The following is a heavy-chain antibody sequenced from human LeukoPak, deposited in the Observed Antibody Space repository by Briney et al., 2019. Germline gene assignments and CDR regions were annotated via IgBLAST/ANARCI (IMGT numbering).Heavy chain of an antibody. CDR1: GGSISSGSYC. CDR3: ARHLVGAAAAGTVDY. D-gene: IGHD6-13*01. V-gene: IGHV4-61*09. CDR2: IHTSGNT. Sequence: PSETLSLTCTVSGGSISSGSYCWSWIRQPAGKGLEWIGHIHTSGNTNYNPSLKSRVTISVDTSKNQFSLKLSSVTAADTAVYYCARHLVGAAAAGTVDYWGQGTLVTVSS. J-gene: IGHJ4*02.